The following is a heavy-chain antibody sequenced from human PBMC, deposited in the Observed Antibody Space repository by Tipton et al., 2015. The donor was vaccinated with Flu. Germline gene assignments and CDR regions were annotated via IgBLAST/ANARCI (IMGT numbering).Heavy chain of an antibody. J-gene: IGHJ5*02. Sequence: QVQLVQSGAEVKKPGSSVKVSCKASGGTFSSYAISWVRQAPGQGLEWMGRIIPIFGTANYAQKFQCRVTITADESTSTAYMDLSSLRSEDTAVYYYARGPYIVVGPAAMGWFDPWGQGTLVTVSS. V-gene: IGHV1-69*18. D-gene: IGHD2-2*01. CDR1: GGTFSSYA. CDR2: IIPIFGTA. CDR3: ARGPYIVVGPAAMGWFDP.